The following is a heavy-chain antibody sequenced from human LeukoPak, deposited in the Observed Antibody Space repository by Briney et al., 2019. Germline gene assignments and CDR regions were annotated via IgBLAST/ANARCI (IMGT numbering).Heavy chain of an antibody. CDR2: INPSGGST. J-gene: IGHJ4*02. V-gene: IGHV1-46*01. CDR3: ASSITIFGVVIL. Sequence: ASVKVPCKASGYTFTSYYMHWVRQAPGQGLEWMGIINPSGGSTSYAQKFQGRVTMTRDMSTSTVYMELSSLRSEDTAVYYCASSITIFGVVILWGQGTLVTVSS. D-gene: IGHD3-3*01. CDR1: GYTFTSYY.